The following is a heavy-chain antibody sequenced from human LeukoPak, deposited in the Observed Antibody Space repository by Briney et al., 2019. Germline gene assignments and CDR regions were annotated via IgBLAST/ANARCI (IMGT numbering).Heavy chain of an antibody. CDR3: AKGKVGGAVAGPLDS. Sequence: GGSLRLSCVASGFTFTNYAMTWVRQAPGKGLAWVSGVSGSGASTYYAESVKGRFSISRDNSENMMYLQLSSLRAEDSAVYYCAKGKVGGAVAGPLDSWGQGTLVTVSS. J-gene: IGHJ4*02. CDR1: GFTFTNYA. V-gene: IGHV3-23*01. D-gene: IGHD6-19*01. CDR2: VSGSGAST.